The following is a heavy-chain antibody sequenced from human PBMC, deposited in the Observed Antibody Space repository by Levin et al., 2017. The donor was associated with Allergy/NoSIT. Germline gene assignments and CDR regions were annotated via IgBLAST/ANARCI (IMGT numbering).Heavy chain of an antibody. CDR3: ARHDHSDHGAPNWFDP. D-gene: IGHD4-17*01. CDR2: FSYIEAT. Sequence: SETLSLSCTVSGASIDTSPDFWGWIRQSPGKGLEWIGSFSYIEATQNNPSLKSRVTISLDTSKSQFSLKLTSVTAADTAVYYCARHDHSDHGAPNWFDPWGQGVLVTVSS. J-gene: IGHJ5*02. CDR1: GASIDTSPDF. V-gene: IGHV4-39*01.